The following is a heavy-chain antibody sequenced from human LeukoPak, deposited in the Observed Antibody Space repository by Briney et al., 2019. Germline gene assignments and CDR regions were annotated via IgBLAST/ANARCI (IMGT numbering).Heavy chain of an antibody. J-gene: IGHJ3*02. V-gene: IGHV4-61*01. CDR3: ACGYSYGDDAFDI. CDR1: GGSISSGSYY. Sequence: SETLSLTCTVSGGSISSGSYYWSWIRQPPGKGLEWIGYIYYSGSTNYNPSLKSRVTISVDTSKNQFSLKLSSVTAADTAVYYCACGYSYGDDAFDIWGQGTMVTVSS. D-gene: IGHD5-18*01. CDR2: IYYSGST.